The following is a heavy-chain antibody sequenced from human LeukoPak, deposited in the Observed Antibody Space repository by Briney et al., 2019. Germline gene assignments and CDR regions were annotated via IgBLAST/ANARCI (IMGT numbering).Heavy chain of an antibody. J-gene: IGHJ2*01. CDR2: FDPEYVET. Sequence: ASVKVSCKVSGYALPESSIHWVRQTPGEGFEWMGSFDPEYVETTYAQKFRGRVTMTEDTSTDTAYMELINLRSDDTAVYYCVSDRSDGGYAESNGYPTFDLWGRGTLVTVSS. D-gene: IGHD5-24*01. V-gene: IGHV1-24*01. CDR1: GYALPESS. CDR3: VSDRSDGGYAESNGYPTFDL.